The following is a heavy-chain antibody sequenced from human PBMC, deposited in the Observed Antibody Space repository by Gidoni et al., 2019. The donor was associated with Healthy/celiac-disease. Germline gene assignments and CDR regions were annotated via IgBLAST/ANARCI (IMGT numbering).Heavy chain of an antibody. D-gene: IGHD2-8*01. CDR1: GFTFSSYS. CDR2: ISSSSSYI. V-gene: IGHV3-21*01. CDR3: ARDVSWFDY. Sequence: EVQLVESGGGLVKPGGSLTLSFAASGFTFSSYSMNWVRQAPGKGLEWVSSISSSSSYIYYADSVKGRFTISRDNAKNSLYLQMNSLRAEDTAVYYCARDVSWFDYWGQGTLVTVSS. J-gene: IGHJ4*02.